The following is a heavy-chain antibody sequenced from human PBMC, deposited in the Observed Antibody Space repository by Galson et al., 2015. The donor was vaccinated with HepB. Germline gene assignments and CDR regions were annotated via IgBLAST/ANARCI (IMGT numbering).Heavy chain of an antibody. CDR2: ISGSGGST. J-gene: IGHJ4*02. D-gene: IGHD3-22*01. Sequence: SLRLSCAASGFTFNSYAMSWVRQAPGKGLEWVSVISGSGGSTYYADSVKGRFTISRDNSKNTLYLQMNSLRAEDTAVYYCAKATAYYYDSSGGGFDYWGQGTLVTVSS. CDR1: GFTFNSYA. V-gene: IGHV3-23*01. CDR3: AKATAYYYDSSGGGFDY.